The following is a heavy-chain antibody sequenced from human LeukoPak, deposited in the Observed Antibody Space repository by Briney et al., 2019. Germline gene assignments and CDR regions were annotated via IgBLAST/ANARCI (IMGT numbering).Heavy chain of an antibody. CDR2: ISSSGSTI. CDR1: GFTFSSYE. V-gene: IGHV3-48*03. J-gene: IGHJ4*02. D-gene: IGHD5-12*01. Sequence: GGSPRLSCAASGFTFSSYEMNWVRQAPGKGLEWVSYISSSGSTIYYADSVKGRFTISRDNAKNSLYLQMNSLRAEDTAVYYCARLTTIEVDYWGQGTLVTVSS. CDR3: ARLTTIEVDY.